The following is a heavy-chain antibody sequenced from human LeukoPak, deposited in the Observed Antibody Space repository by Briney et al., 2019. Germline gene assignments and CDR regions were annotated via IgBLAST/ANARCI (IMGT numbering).Heavy chain of an antibody. Sequence: SVKVSCKASGGTFSSYSISWVRQAPGQGLEWMGRIMPSLGVANYAQNFQGRVTITADESTNTAYMELSSLTSEDTAVFYCVRSRMYWKLYDDGPDYWGQGTLVTVSS. CDR2: IMPSLGVA. CDR1: GGTFSSYS. CDR3: VRSRMYWKLYDDGPDY. D-gene: IGHD2-8*02. V-gene: IGHV1-69*02. J-gene: IGHJ4*02.